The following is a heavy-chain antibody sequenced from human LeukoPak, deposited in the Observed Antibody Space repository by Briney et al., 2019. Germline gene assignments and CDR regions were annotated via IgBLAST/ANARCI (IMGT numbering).Heavy chain of an antibody. CDR2: IYPRDGST. CDR3: VRDGEGVAISVNYWFDP. V-gene: IGHV1-46*01. D-gene: IGHD3-10*01. Sequence: GASVKVSCKASGYTFTSNYIHWVRQAPGQGLEWMGMIYPRDGSTSYAQKFQGRVTMTRDISISTAYMELRGLRSEDTAIYYCVRDGEGVAISVNYWFDPWGQGTLVTVSS. CDR1: GYTFTSNY. J-gene: IGHJ5*02.